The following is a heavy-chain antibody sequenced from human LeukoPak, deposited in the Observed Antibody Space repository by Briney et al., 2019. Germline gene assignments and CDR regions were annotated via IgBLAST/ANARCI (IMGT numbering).Heavy chain of an antibody. V-gene: IGHV3-23*01. CDR2: ISDGGGRT. Sequence: GGSLRLSCAVSGITLSNYGMSWVRQAPGKGLEWVAGISDGGGRTNYADSVKGRFTIYRDNPKNTLYLQMNSLRAEDTAVYFCAKRGVVIRVILVGFHKEAYYFDSWGQGALVTVSS. J-gene: IGHJ4*02. CDR3: AKRGVVIRVILVGFHKEAYYFDS. CDR1: GITLSNYG. D-gene: IGHD3-22*01.